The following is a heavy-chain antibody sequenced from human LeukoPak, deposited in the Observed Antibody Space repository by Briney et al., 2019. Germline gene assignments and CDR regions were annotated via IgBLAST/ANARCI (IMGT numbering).Heavy chain of an antibody. Sequence: SGGSLRLSCAASGFTFSSYAMSWVRQAPGKGLEWVSAISGSGGSTYYADSVKGRFTISRDNSKNTLYLQMNSLRAEDTAVYYCAKPLTHCSSTSCRGPFDYWGQGTLVTVSS. J-gene: IGHJ4*02. CDR1: GFTFSSYA. CDR3: AKPLTHCSSTSCRGPFDY. D-gene: IGHD2-2*01. CDR2: ISGSGGST. V-gene: IGHV3-23*01.